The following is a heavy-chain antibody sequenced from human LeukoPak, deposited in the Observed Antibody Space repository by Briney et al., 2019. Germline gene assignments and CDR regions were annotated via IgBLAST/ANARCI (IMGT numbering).Heavy chain of an antibody. CDR1: GGSISSGDYY. Sequence: SETLSLTCTVSGGSISSGDYYWSWIRQPPGKGLEWIGYIYYSGSTYYNPSLKSRVTISVDTSKNQFSLKLSSVTAADTAVYYCARGTIAVAGPRYNWFDPWGQGTLVTVSS. D-gene: IGHD6-19*01. V-gene: IGHV4-30-4*02. CDR2: IYYSGST. CDR3: ARGTIAVAGPRYNWFDP. J-gene: IGHJ5*02.